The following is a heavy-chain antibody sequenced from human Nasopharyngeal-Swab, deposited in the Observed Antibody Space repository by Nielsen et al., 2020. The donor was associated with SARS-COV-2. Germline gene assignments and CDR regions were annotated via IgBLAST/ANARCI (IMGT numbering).Heavy chain of an antibody. CDR3: AKIGAGCSSTSCYNVYYYYMDV. CDR2: IRYDGSNK. Sequence: VRQAPGKGLEWVAFIRYDGSNKYYADSVKGRFTISRDNSKNTLYLQMNSLGAEDTAVYYCAKIGAGCSSTSCYNVYYYYMDVWGKGTTVTVSS. J-gene: IGHJ6*03. D-gene: IGHD2-2*02. V-gene: IGHV3-30*02.